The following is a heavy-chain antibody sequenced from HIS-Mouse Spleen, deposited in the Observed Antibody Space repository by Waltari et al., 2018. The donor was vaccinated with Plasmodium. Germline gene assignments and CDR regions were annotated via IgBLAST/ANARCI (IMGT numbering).Heavy chain of an antibody. CDR1: GGSISSSSYY. CDR2: IYLSGST. V-gene: IGHV4-39*01. J-gene: IGHJ4*02. D-gene: IGHD3-3*01. Sequence: QLQLQESGPGLVKPSETLSLTCTVSGGSISSSSYYWGWFRQPPGKGLEWIGSIYLSGSTYYTPSLKSRVTISVDTSKNQFSLKLSSVTAADTAVYYCARQLAYYDFWSGYSRGYYFDYWGQGTLVTVSS. CDR3: ARQLAYYDFWSGYSRGYYFDY.